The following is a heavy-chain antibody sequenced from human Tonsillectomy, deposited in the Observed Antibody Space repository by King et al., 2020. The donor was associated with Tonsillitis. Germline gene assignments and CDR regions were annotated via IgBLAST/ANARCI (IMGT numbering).Heavy chain of an antibody. J-gene: IGHJ6*02. CDR1: GFTFDDYA. V-gene: IGHV3-43D*03. D-gene: IGHD1-26*01. CDR3: AKDLGRNYYYNVMDV. CDR2: ISWDGGST. Sequence: VQLVESGGVVVQPGGSLRLSCAASGFTFDDYAMHWVRQAPGKGLEWVSLISWDGGSTYYADSVKGRFTISRDNSKNSLYLQMNSLRPEDTALYYCAKDLGRNYYYNVMDVWGQGTTVTVSS.